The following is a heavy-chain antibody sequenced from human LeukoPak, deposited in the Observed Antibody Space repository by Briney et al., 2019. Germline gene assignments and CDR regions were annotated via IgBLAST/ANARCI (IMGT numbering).Heavy chain of an antibody. D-gene: IGHD3-22*01. CDR3: AREKTDYYDSSTYFDY. Sequence: GGSLRLSCAASGFTVSSNYMSWVRQAPGKGLEWVSVIYSGGSTYYADSVKSRFTISRHNSKNTLYLQIHSLRAEDTAVYYCAREKTDYYDSSTYFDYWGQGTLVTVSS. J-gene: IGHJ4*02. CDR2: IYSGGST. CDR1: GFTVSSNY. V-gene: IGHV3-53*04.